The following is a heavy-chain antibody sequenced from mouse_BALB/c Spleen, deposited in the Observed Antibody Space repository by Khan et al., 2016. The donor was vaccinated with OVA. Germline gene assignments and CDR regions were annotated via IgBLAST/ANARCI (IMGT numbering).Heavy chain of an antibody. V-gene: IGHV3-2*02. CDR2: INYSGST. D-gene: IGHD2-3*01. Sequence: VQLKESGPGLVNPSQSLSFTCTVTGYSITSDYAWNWIRQFPGNKLEWMGYINYSGSTNYNPALKSRISITRDTSKNQFFLQLNSVTTEDTATYYCARDGSRYNYAMDYWGQGTSVTVSS. CDR1: GYSITSDYA. CDR3: ARDGSRYNYAMDY. J-gene: IGHJ4*01.